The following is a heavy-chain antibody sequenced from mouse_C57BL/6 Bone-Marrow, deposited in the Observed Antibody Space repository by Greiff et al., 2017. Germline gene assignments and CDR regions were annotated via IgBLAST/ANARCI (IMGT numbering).Heavy chain of an antibody. V-gene: IGHV5-17*01. CDR2: ISSGSSTI. CDR3: ARQGAYYSVQRAKDY. CDR1: GFTFSDYG. Sequence: EVKLMESGGGLVKPGGSLKLSCAASGFTFSDYGMHWVRQAPEKGLEWVAYISSGSSTIYYADTVKGRFTISSDNAKNTLFLQMTSLRSEDTAMYYCARQGAYYSVQRAKDYWGQGTSVTVSA. J-gene: IGHJ4*01. D-gene: IGHD2-12*01.